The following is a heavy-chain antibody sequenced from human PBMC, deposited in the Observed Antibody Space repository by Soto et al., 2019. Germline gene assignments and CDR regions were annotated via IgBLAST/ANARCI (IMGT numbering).Heavy chain of an antibody. CDR3: ARHREGSGWYDYYYYYGMDV. CDR1: GGSISSSGYY. Sequence: SETRYLPCTVSGGSISSSGYYWGWIRQPPGKVLEWIGSIYYSGSTYYNPSLKSRVTISVDTSKNQFSLKLSSVTAADTAVYYCARHREGSGWYDYYYYYGMDVWGQGDTVTVSS. CDR2: IYYSGST. D-gene: IGHD6-19*01. J-gene: IGHJ6*02. V-gene: IGHV4-39*01.